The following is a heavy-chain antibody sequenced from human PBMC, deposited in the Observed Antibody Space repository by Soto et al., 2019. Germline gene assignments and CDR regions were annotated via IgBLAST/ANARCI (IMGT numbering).Heavy chain of an antibody. CDR3: ACSGEDLNWCDP. CDR2: IYDSGST. J-gene: IGHJ5*02. D-gene: IGHD7-27*01. CDR1: GGSVSSSNYY. V-gene: IGHV4-61*01. Sequence: QVQLQESGPGLVKPSETLSLTCAVSGGSVSSSNYYWTWIRQPPGKGLEWIGYIYDSGSTHYNPSLKSRVTISVDTSKTQFSLRLSSVTAADTAVYYCACSGEDLNWCDPWGQGTPVTVSS.